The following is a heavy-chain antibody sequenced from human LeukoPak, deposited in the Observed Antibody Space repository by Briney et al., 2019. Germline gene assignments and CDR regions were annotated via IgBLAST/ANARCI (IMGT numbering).Heavy chain of an antibody. CDR1: GDSISSYY. Sequence: KPSETLSLTCTVSGDSISSYYWSWIRQPPGKGLEWIGYIYYSGSTNYNPSLKSRVTISVDTSKNQFSLKLSSVTAADTAVYYCARGYCSSTSCYTTGYYYYGMGVWGQGTTVTVSS. CDR2: IYYSGST. CDR3: ARGYCSSTSCYTTGYYYYGMGV. D-gene: IGHD2-2*02. J-gene: IGHJ6*02. V-gene: IGHV4-59*01.